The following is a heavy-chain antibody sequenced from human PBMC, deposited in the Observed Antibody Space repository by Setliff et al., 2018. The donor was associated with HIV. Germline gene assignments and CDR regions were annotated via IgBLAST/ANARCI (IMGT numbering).Heavy chain of an antibody. V-gene: IGHV4-31*03. J-gene: IGHJ6*03. CDR3: ARGEDNYFYYMDV. CDR2: IYYSGST. CDR1: GGSISSGGHY. Sequence: PSETLSLTCSVSGGSISSGGHYWSWIRQHPGKGLEWIGYIYYSGSTYYNPSLKSRVIISVDTSKNHFSLKLASVTAADMAVYYCARGEDNYFYYMDVWGKGTTVTVSS.